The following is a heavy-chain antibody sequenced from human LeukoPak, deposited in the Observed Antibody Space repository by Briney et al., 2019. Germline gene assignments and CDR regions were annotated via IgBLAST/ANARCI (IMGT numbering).Heavy chain of an antibody. D-gene: IGHD1-1*01. J-gene: IGHJ5*02. V-gene: IGHV1-2*02. CDR1: GYTFTGYY. Sequence: ASVKVSCKASGYTFTGYYIHWVRPAPGQGRDWMGWINPNSGGTNYAQKFQGRVTMTRDTSISTAYMELSRLRSDDTAVYYCARWKELEEGFDPWGQGTLVTVSS. CDR3: ARWKELEEGFDP. CDR2: INPNSGGT.